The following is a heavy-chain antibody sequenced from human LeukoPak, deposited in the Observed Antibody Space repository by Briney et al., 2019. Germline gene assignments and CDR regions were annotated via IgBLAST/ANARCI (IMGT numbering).Heavy chain of an antibody. Sequence: ASVKVSCKASGYTFTRDTVHWVRQAPGQRPEWMGWINAGNGNTKYSQKFQDRITITSDTSASTAYMELNSLRSEDTAVYYCARSGSTITWYYFDYWGQGTLVTVSS. CDR1: GYTFTRDT. CDR2: INAGNGNT. J-gene: IGHJ4*02. D-gene: IGHD2-2*01. CDR3: ARSGSTITWYYFDY. V-gene: IGHV1-3*01.